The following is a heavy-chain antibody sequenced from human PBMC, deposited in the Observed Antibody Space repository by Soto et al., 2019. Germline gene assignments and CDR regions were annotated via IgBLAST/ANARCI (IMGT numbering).Heavy chain of an antibody. V-gene: IGHV4-34*01. Sequence: EQLQQWGAGLLKPSETLSLTCAVYGGFVTSGSYYWSWIRQPPGKGLEWIGEMSHSGGTHFNPSLKSRVTISVDTSKNQFTLNMSSVTAADTALYYCARVERGTATTVVDAFDIWGPGTMVTVSS. CDR3: ARVERGTATTVVDAFDI. CDR2: MSHSGGT. J-gene: IGHJ3*02. D-gene: IGHD1-1*01. CDR1: GGFVTSGSYY.